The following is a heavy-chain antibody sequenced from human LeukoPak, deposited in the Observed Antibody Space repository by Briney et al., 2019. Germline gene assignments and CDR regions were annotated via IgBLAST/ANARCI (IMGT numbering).Heavy chain of an antibody. J-gene: IGHJ6*02. CDR3: ARGPYSSSWYEYYYYYYGMDV. CDR1: GGSFSGYY. CDR2: INHSGST. V-gene: IGHV4-34*01. Sequence: SETLSLTCAVYGGSFSGYYWSWIRQPPGKGLEWIGEINHSGSTNYNPSLKSRVTISVDTPRNQFSLKLSSVTAADTAVYYCARGPYSSSWYEYYYYYYGMDVWGQGTTVTVSS. D-gene: IGHD6-13*01.